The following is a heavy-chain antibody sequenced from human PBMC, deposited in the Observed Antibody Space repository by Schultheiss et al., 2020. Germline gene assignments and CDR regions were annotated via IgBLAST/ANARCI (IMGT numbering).Heavy chain of an antibody. V-gene: IGHV3-9*01. CDR1: GFTFDDYA. CDR3: ARDPSGWSFDY. CDR2: ISWNSGSI. D-gene: IGHD6-19*01. J-gene: IGHJ4*02. Sequence: SLKISCAASGFTFDDYAMHWVRQVPGKGLEWVSGISWNSGSIGYADSVKGRFTISRDDSKNTLYLQMNSLRAEDTAVYYCARDPSGWSFDYWGQGTLVTVSS.